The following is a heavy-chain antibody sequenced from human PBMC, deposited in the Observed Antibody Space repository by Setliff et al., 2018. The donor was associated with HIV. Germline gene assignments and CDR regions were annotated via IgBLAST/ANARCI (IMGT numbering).Heavy chain of an antibody. CDR2: IHYSGST. CDR3: ATYADRESNRFDP. CDR1: GGSISGSNYV. J-gene: IGHJ5*02. D-gene: IGHD3-10*01. Sequence: PSETLSLTCTVYGGSISGSNYVWGWVRQTPRKGLEWIGTIHYSGSTYHNPSLESRLTISVDTSKNQFSLKLSSVTAADTAVYYCATYADRESNRFDPWGQGILVTVSS. V-gene: IGHV4-39*01.